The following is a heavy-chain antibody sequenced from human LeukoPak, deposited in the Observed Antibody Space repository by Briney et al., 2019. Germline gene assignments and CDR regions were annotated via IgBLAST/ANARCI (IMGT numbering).Heavy chain of an antibody. D-gene: IGHD4-17*01. J-gene: IGHJ4*02. V-gene: IGHV1-2*02. CDR2: INPNSGGT. CDR1: GYTFSDYY. CDR3: AKKGSGDYGLGY. Sequence: ASVKVSCKASGYTFSDYYMHWVRQAPGQGLEWMGWINPNSGGTNYAQKFQGTVTMTRDTSISTGYMELSRLRSDDTAVHYCAKKGSGDYGLGYWGQGTLVTVSS.